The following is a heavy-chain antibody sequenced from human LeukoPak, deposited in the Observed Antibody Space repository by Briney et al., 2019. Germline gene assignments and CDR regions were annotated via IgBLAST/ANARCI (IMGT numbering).Heavy chain of an antibody. V-gene: IGHV4-59*08. J-gene: IGHJ3*02. CDR3: ARDRGSFYHDGFDI. CDR2: IYYSGTT. CDR1: GGSISSYY. Sequence: PSETLSLTCTVSGGSISSYYWSWIRQPPGKGLEWIGYIYYSGTTNYNPSLKSRVTMSVDTSKNQFSLKLNSLTAADTAVYYCARDRGSFYHDGFDIWGQGTLVTVSS. D-gene: IGHD1-26*01.